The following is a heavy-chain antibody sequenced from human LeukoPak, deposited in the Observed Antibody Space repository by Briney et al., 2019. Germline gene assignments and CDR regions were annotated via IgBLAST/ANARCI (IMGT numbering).Heavy chain of an antibody. D-gene: IGHD3-3*01. Sequence: SETLSLTCTVSGGSISSYYWSWIRQPPGKGLEWIGYIYYSGSTNYNPSLKSRVTISVDTSKNQFSLKLSSVTAADTAVYYCARSHYDFWSGYYMDVWGKGTTVTVSS. CDR2: IYYSGST. CDR1: GGSISSYY. CDR3: ARSHYDFWSGYYMDV. V-gene: IGHV4-59*01. J-gene: IGHJ6*03.